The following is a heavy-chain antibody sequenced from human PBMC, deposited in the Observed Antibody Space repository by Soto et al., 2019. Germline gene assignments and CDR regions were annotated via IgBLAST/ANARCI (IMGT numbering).Heavy chain of an antibody. J-gene: IGHJ3*02. CDR3: ATPDPGGSGSDGDAFDI. V-gene: IGHV1-24*01. D-gene: IGHD3-10*01. CDR2: FDPEDGET. Sequence: ASVTVSCQISGYTLTDLSMHWVRRAPGKGLEWMGGFDPEDGETIYAQKFQGRVTMTEDTSTDTAYMELSSLRSEDTAVYYCATPDPGGSGSDGDAFDIWGQGTMVTVSS. CDR1: GYTLTDLS.